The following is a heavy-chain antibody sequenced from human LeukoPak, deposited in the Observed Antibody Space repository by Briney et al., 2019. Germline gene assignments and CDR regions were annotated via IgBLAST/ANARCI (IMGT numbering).Heavy chain of an antibody. Sequence: GGSLRLSCAASGFTFSSYAMSWVRQAPGKGLEWISYISNNGDTIYYADSVKGRFTISRDNAKNSLFLQMNSLSAEDTAVYYCARDPQAWEVPLDSWGQGTLVTVSS. V-gene: IGHV3-48*04. J-gene: IGHJ4*02. CDR2: ISNNGDTI. CDR3: ARDPQAWEVPLDS. D-gene: IGHD2-2*01. CDR1: GFTFSSYA.